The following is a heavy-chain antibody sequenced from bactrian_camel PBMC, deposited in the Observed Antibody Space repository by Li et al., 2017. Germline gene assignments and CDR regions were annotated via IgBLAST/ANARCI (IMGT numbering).Heavy chain of an antibody. D-gene: IGHD5*01. CDR3: AAGSLSWADTAYKY. CDR1: GFTFSHAG. V-gene: IGHV3S40*01. J-gene: IGHJ4*01. Sequence: DVQLVESGGGLVQPGGSLKLSCAASGFTFSHAGMSWVRQAPGKGLEWVSLISSSGGSTLYADSVRGRFTMSRDNAKNTIALQMNNLKSEDTALYYCAAGSLSWADTAYKYWGQGTQVTVS. CDR2: ISSSGGST.